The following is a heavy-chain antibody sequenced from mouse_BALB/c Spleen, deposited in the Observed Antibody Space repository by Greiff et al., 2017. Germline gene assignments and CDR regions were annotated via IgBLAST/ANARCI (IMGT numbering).Heavy chain of an antibody. D-gene: IGHD1-1*01. Sequence: EVQLVESGGDLVKPGGSLKLSCAASGFTFSSYGMSWVRQTPDKRLEWVATISSGGSYTYYPDSVKGRFTISRDNAKNTLYLQMSSLKSEDTAMYYCARHGTTVVYWYFDVWGAGTTVTVSS. CDR2: ISSGGSYT. V-gene: IGHV5-6*01. CDR3: ARHGTTVVYWYFDV. CDR1: GFTFSSYG. J-gene: IGHJ1*01.